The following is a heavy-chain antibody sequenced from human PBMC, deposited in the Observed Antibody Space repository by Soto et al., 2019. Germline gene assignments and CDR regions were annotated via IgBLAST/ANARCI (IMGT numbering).Heavy chain of an antibody. D-gene: IGHD4-17*01. CDR3: ATRVTTSGY. Sequence: GGSLRLSCAASGLTFSSHVMNWVRQAPGKGLEWVSGIRYSGDTTYYADSVKGRFTISRDNSKNTLYLQMNSLRTEDTAVYYCATRVTTSGYWGQGTLVTVSS. J-gene: IGHJ4*02. CDR1: GLTFSSHV. V-gene: IGHV3-23*01. CDR2: IRYSGDTT.